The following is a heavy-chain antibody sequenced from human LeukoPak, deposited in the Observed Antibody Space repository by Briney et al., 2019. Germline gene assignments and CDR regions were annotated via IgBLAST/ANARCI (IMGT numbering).Heavy chain of an antibody. V-gene: IGHV3-30*12. J-gene: IGHJ5*02. D-gene: IGHD4-11*01. CDR2: ISYDGSNK. Sequence: GSLRLSCAASGFTFSSYSMNWVRQAPGKGLEWVAVISYDGSNKYYADSVKGRFTISRDNSKNTLYLQMNSLRAEDTAVYYCARGQFSQYPWGQGTLVTVSS. CDR1: GFTFSSYS. CDR3: ARGQFSQYP.